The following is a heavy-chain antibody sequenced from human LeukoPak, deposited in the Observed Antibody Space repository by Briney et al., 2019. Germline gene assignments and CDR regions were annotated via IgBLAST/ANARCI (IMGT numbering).Heavy chain of an antibody. J-gene: IGHJ4*02. D-gene: IGHD3-9*01. CDR1: GYSITELS. V-gene: IGHV1-24*01. CDR3: ATGTHYDLLPF. CDR2: FDPGRGEI. Sequence: ASVTVSCKVSGYSITELSTHWVRQAPGKGLEGMGGFDPGRGEIIYEQKFQERVTMTEATSTDTAYMELSSLRSEDTALYYCATGTHYDLLPFWGQGTLVTVSS.